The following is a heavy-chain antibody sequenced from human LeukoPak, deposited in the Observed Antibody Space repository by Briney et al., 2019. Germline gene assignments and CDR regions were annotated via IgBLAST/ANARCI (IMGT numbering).Heavy chain of an antibody. Sequence: ASVKVSCKASGYTFTSYGIRWVRQASGQGLEWMGWISAYNGNTNYAQKLQGRVTMTTDTSTSTAYMELRSLRSDDTAVYYCAREPNDYGGNSEPDYWGQGTLVTVPS. V-gene: IGHV1-18*01. CDR2: ISAYNGNT. J-gene: IGHJ4*02. CDR3: AREPNDYGGNSEPDY. CDR1: GYTFTSYG. D-gene: IGHD4-23*01.